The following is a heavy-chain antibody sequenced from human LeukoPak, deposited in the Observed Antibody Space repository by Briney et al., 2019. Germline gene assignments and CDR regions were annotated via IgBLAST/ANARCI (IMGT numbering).Heavy chain of an antibody. Sequence: AASVKVSCKASGYTFTDYHINWVRQAPGQGLEWIGWINPNSGDTNYAQKFQDRVTMTRDTSISTAYIELNFLRSDDTAVFYCARGDYYGSPKVVAAWGQGTLVTVSS. D-gene: IGHD3-10*01. CDR2: INPNSGDT. J-gene: IGHJ5*02. CDR1: GYTFTDYH. V-gene: IGHV1-2*02. CDR3: ARGDYYGSPKVVAA.